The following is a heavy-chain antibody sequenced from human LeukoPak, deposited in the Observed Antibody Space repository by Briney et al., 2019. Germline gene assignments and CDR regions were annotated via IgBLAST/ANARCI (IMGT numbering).Heavy chain of an antibody. CDR1: GFTFNTDC. CDR2: IKEDGSEI. V-gene: IGHV3-7*03. J-gene: IGHJ4*02. D-gene: IGHD2/OR15-2a*01. Sequence: GGSLRLSCAASGFTFNTDCMSWARQAPGEGREWVANIKEDGSEIYYVVSVKGLYTISRDNAKNSLYLHMNSQRAEDRAVFFCARAVYYFDYWGQGTLVTVSS. CDR3: ARAVYYFDY.